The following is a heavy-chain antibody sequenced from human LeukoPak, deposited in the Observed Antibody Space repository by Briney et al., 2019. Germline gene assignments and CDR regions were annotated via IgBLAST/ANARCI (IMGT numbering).Heavy chain of an antibody. D-gene: IGHD3-10*01. CDR2: LYYGANT. Sequence: SETLSLTCTVSGASISSSGYYWGWIRQPPGKGLEWIGSLYYGANTYYNPSLKSRVTISVDTSKNQFSLNLSSVTAADTAVYYCAKHKSPLPLHWGQGTRSPSPQ. V-gene: IGHV4-39*01. J-gene: IGHJ4*02. CDR3: AKHKSPLPLH. CDR1: GASISSSGYY.